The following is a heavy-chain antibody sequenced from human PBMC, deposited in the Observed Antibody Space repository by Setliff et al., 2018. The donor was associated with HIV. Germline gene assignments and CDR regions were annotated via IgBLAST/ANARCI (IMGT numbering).Heavy chain of an antibody. CDR2: IYTSGNT. J-gene: IGHJ6*03. Sequence: SETLSLTCTVSGVSISSGTYYWSWVRQPAGKGLEWIGRIYTSGNTNYNPSLKSRVTISLDTSKNQFSLKLSSVTAADTAVYYCARGLSIFGVATPGFYSFMDVWGKGTTVTVSS. CDR1: GVSISSGTYY. CDR3: ARGLSIFGVATPGFYSFMDV. V-gene: IGHV4-61*02. D-gene: IGHD3-3*01.